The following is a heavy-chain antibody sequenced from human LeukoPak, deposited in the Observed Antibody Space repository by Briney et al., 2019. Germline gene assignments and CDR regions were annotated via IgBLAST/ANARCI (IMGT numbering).Heavy chain of an antibody. Sequence: GRSLRLSCAASGFTFDDYAMHWVRQAPGKGLEWVSGITWNSDNIEYADSVKGRFTISRDNSKNTLYLQMNSLRAEDTAVYYCARARYSYAPDYWGQGTLVTVSS. V-gene: IGHV3-9*01. CDR3: ARARYSYAPDY. CDR1: GFTFDDYA. D-gene: IGHD5-18*01. J-gene: IGHJ4*02. CDR2: ITWNSDNI.